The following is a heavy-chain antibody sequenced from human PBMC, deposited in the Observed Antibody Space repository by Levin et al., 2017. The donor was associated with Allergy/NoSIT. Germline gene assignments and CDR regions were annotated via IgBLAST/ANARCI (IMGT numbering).Heavy chain of an antibody. J-gene: IGHJ4*02. D-gene: IGHD3-10*01. CDR1: GFTFSSYG. V-gene: IGHV3-30*18. CDR3: AKESGGTMVRGVIPIPPNY. CDR2: ISYDGSNK. Sequence: PGGSLRLSCAASGFTFSSYGMHWVRQAPGKGLEWVAVISYDGSNKYYADSVKGRFTISRDNSKNTLYLQMNSLRAEDTAVYYCAKESGGTMVRGVIPIPPNYWGQGTLVTVSS.